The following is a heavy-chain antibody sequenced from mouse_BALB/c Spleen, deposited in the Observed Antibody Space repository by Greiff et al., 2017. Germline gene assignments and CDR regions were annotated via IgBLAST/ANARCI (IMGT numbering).Heavy chain of an antibody. CDR2: INPGSGGT. CDR3: ARGGGYVDYYAMDY. J-gene: IGHJ4*01. Sequence: QVQLQQSGAELVRPGTSVKVSCKASGYAFTNYLIEWVKQRPGQGLEWIGVINPGSGGTNYNEKFKGKATLTADKSSSTAYMQLSSLTSDDSAVYFCARGGGYVDYYAMDYWGQGTSVTVSS. CDR1: GYAFTNYL. D-gene: IGHD1-2*01. V-gene: IGHV1-54*03.